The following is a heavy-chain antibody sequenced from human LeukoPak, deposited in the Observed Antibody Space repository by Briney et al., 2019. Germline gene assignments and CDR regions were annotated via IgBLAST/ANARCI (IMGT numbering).Heavy chain of an antibody. D-gene: IGHD6-19*01. CDR2: IWFDGSNI. Sequence: GGSLRLSCAASGFTFSGYWMHWVRQAPGKGLEWVTSIWFDGSNIHYADSVKGRVIISRDNSKSALYLQMNSLRAEDTAIYYCARDSLPMAVTGPFDHWGQGALVTVSS. CDR1: GFTFSGYW. V-gene: IGHV3-33*08. CDR3: ARDSLPMAVTGPFDH. J-gene: IGHJ4*02.